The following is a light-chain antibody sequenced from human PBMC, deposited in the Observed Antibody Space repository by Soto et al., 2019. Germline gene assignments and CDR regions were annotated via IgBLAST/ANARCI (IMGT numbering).Light chain of an antibody. V-gene: IGKV3-20*01. CDR2: GVS. J-gene: IGKJ3*01. CDR3: QHYDGPPFT. Sequence: EIVLTQSPGTLSLSPGERATLSCRASQSVNSRFLAWYQQKPDQAPSLLIYGVSSRATGIPDRFSGSGSGTDFTLIISRLEPEDFAVYYCQHYDGPPFTFGPGTKVDIK. CDR1: QSVNSRF.